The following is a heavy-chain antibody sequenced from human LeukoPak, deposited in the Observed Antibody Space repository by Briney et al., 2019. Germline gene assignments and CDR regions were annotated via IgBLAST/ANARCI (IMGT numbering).Heavy chain of an antibody. V-gene: IGHV3-11*01. CDR2: ISSSGSTI. D-gene: IGHD4-17*01. Sequence: GGSLRPSCAASGFTFSDYYMSWIRQAPGKGLEWVSYISSSGSTIYYADSVKGRFTISRDNAKNSLYLQMNSLRAEDTAVYYCAKLALIYGDFDYWGQGTLVTVSS. J-gene: IGHJ4*02. CDR1: GFTFSDYY. CDR3: AKLALIYGDFDY.